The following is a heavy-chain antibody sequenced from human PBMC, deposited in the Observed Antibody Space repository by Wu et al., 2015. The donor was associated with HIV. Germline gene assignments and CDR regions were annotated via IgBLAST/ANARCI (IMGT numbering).Heavy chain of an antibody. D-gene: IGHD4-17*01. CDR3: ARDSPTLSILRTT. CDR1: GYRFTAHY. V-gene: IGHV1-2*02. Sequence: QVELVQSGSEVKTPGASVRVSCKTSGYRFTAHYIQWVRQAHGQGLEWMGWIDPNTGATKYAKKFQGRITLTRDTSITTTYLELSSLRPGDTGVYFCARDSPTLSILRTTWGQGTQVTVSS. J-gene: IGHJ4*02. CDR2: IDPNTGAT.